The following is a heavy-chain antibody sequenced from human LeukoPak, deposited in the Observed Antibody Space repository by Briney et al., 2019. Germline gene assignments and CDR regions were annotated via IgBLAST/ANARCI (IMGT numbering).Heavy chain of an antibody. Sequence: GGSLRLSCAASGFTFDDYAMHWVRQAPGKGLEWVAVISYDGSNKKYADSVKGRFTISRDNSKNTLYLQMNSLRAEDTAVYYCARTLIEYSVSSCYFDYWGQGTLVTVSS. V-gene: IGHV3-30*04. CDR1: GFTFDDYA. CDR3: ARTLIEYSVSSCYFDY. D-gene: IGHD6-6*01. J-gene: IGHJ4*02. CDR2: ISYDGSNK.